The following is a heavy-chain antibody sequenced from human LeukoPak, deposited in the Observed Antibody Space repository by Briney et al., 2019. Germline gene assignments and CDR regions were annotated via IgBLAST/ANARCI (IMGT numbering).Heavy chain of an antibody. J-gene: IGHJ4*02. V-gene: IGHV3-74*01. Sequence: GGSLRLSCAASGFTFSNYWMHWVRQVPGEGLVWVSRINSDGSHTDHADSVRGRFTISRDNAKNTLYLQMNSLRAEDTAVYYCARDAWFGELLYFDYWGQGTLVTVSS. D-gene: IGHD3-10*01. CDR1: GFTFSNYW. CDR2: INSDGSHT. CDR3: ARDAWFGELLYFDY.